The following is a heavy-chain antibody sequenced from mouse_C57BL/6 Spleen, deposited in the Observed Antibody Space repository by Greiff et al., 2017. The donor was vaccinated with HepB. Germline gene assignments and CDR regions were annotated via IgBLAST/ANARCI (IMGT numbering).Heavy chain of an antibody. J-gene: IGHJ4*01. V-gene: IGHV1-15*01. CDR1: GYTFTDYE. Sequence: VQLQESGAELVRPGASVTLSCKASGYTFTDYEMHWVKQTPVHGLEWIGAIDPETGGTAYNQKFKGKAILTADKSSSTAYMELRSLTSEDSAVYYCTREPYYYGSSYYAMDYWGQGTSVTVSS. CDR3: TREPYYYGSSYYAMDY. D-gene: IGHD1-1*01. CDR2: IDPETGGT.